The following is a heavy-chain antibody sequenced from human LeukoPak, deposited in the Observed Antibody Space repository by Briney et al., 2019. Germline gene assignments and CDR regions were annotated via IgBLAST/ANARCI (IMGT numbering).Heavy chain of an antibody. CDR1: GLTISNNF. Sequence: GGSLRLSCAASGLTISNNFMGCVRQAPGKGLEWVSLIYSGGSTYSADSVKGRFTISRDNSKNTLHLQMNSLRAEDTAVYYCARDTDYYGSGRHGYFDHWGQGTLVTVSS. CDR3: ARDTDYYGSGRHGYFDH. CDR2: IYSGGST. D-gene: IGHD3-10*01. J-gene: IGHJ1*01. V-gene: IGHV3-66*01.